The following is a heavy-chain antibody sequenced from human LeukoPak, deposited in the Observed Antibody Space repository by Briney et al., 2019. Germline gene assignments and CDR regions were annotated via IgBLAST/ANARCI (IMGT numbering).Heavy chain of an antibody. J-gene: IGHJ4*02. D-gene: IGHD6-19*01. CDR2: IIPIFGTA. Sequence: ASVKVSCKASGGTFSSYAISWVRQAPGQGLEWMGGIIPIFGTANHAQKFQGRVTITADESTSTAYMELSSLRSEDTAVYYCASYGAVAGFYREDWGQGTLVTVSS. V-gene: IGHV1-69*13. CDR3: ASYGAVAGFYRED. CDR1: GGTFSSYA.